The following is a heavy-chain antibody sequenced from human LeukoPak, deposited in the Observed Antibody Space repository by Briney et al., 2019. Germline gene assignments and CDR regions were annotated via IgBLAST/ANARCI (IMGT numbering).Heavy chain of an antibody. CDR2: LRGDGET. Sequence: PGGSLTLSCAASGFTFSSYAMGWVRQAPARGLEWVSSLRGDGETFYIGSVKGRFTLSRDESRNTVYLQLNNLRVEDTAVYFCAKASWVSRADAVLWGQGTLVTVSS. D-gene: IGHD3-16*01. CDR3: AKASWVSRADAVL. J-gene: IGHJ4*02. CDR1: GFTFSSYA. V-gene: IGHV3-23*01.